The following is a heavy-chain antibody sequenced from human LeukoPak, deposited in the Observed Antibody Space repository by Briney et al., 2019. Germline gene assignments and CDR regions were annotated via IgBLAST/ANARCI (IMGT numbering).Heavy chain of an antibody. CDR1: GFTFSDYY. CDR3: ASLTYYFDSSGYYPGYFQH. J-gene: IGHJ1*01. CDR2: INSSNSYT. Sequence: PGGSLRLSCAASGFTFSDYYMSWIRQAPGKGLEWVSYINSSNSYTNYADPEKGRFYADSVKGRFTISRDNAKNSLYLQMNSLRAEDTAVYYCASLTYYFDSSGYYPGYFQHWGQGTLVTVSS. D-gene: IGHD3-22*01. V-gene: IGHV3-11*03.